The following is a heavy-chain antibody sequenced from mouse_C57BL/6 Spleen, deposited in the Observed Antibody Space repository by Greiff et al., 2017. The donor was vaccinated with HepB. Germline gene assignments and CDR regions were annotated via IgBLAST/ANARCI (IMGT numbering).Heavy chain of an antibody. CDR1: GFTFSDYG. J-gene: IGHJ3*01. CDR3: ARLPYDYEAWFAY. Sequence: EVMLVESGGGLVKPGGSLKLSCAASGFTFSDYGMHWVRQAPEKGLEWVAYISSGSSTIYYADTVKGRFTISRDNAKNTLFLQMTSLRSEDTAMYYCARLPYDYEAWFAYWGQRTLVTVSA. CDR2: ISSGSSTI. V-gene: IGHV5-17*01. D-gene: IGHD2-4*01.